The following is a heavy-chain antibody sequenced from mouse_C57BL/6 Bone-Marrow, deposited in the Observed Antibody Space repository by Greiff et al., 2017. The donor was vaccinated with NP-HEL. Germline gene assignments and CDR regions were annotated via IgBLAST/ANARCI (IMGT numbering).Heavy chain of an antibody. CDR2: IDPSDSYT. D-gene: IGHD1-1*01. CDR1: GYTFTSYW. CDR3: AREGVITTILDY. Sequence: QVQLQQPGAELVMPGASVKLSCKASGYTFTSYWMHWVKQRPGQGLEWIGEIDPSDSYTNYNQKFKGKSTLTVDKSSSTAYMQLSRLTSEDSAVYYCAREGVITTILDYWGQGTTLTVSS. V-gene: IGHV1-69*01. J-gene: IGHJ2*01.